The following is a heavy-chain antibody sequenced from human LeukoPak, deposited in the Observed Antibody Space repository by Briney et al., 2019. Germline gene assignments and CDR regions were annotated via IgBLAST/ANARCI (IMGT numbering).Heavy chain of an antibody. CDR3: AKNIGDFNSHYFDY. D-gene: IGHD2-21*02. V-gene: IGHV3-30*18. Sequence: PGGSLRLSCAASGFTFSSYGMHWVRQAPGKGLEWVAVISYDGSNKYYADSVKGRFTISRDNSKNTLYLQMNSLRAEDTAVYYCAKNIGDFNSHYFDYWGQGTLVTVPS. CDR2: ISYDGSNK. J-gene: IGHJ4*02. CDR1: GFTFSSYG.